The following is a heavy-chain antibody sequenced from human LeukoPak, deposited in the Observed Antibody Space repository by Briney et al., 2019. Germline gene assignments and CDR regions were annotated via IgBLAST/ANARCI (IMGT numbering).Heavy chain of an antibody. CDR3: ANPPTVTSFHY. Sequence: QPGGSLGLSCAASGFTFSNYAMSWVRQAPGKGLEWVSSINGRGGSTYYADSVKGRFTISRDNSKNTLYLQMNSLRAEDTAIYYCANPPTVTSFHYWGQGTLVTVSS. V-gene: IGHV3-23*01. J-gene: IGHJ4*02. CDR1: GFTFSNYA. CDR2: INGRGGST. D-gene: IGHD4-11*01.